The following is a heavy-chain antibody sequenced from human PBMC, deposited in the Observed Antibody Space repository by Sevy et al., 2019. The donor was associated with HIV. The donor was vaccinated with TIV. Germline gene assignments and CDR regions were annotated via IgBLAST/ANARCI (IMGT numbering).Heavy chain of an antibody. CDR3: AKGRGYYYYDVDV. CDR2: ISWDGFST. Sequence: GGSLRLSCAASELTFDDYTMHWMRQAPGKGLEWVSLISWDGFSTFYADSVKGRFTISRDNTKNSLYLQMNSLRVEDTALYFCAKGRGYYYYDVDVWGQRTTVTASS. D-gene: IGHD3-10*01. V-gene: IGHV3-43*01. CDR1: ELTFDDYT. J-gene: IGHJ6*02.